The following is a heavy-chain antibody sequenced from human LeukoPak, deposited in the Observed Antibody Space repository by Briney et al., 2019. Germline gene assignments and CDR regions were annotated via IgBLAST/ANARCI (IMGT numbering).Heavy chain of an antibody. CDR3: ARGPRGYSYQDY. CDR1: GNTFTDYG. V-gene: IGHV1-8*02. J-gene: IGHJ4*02. D-gene: IGHD5-18*01. Sequence: ASVKVSCKAPGNTFTDYGITWVRQATGQGLEWMGWMNPNSGNTGYAQKFQGRVTMTRNTSISTAYMELSSLRSEDTAVYYCARGPRGYSYQDYWGQGTLVTVSS. CDR2: MNPNSGNT.